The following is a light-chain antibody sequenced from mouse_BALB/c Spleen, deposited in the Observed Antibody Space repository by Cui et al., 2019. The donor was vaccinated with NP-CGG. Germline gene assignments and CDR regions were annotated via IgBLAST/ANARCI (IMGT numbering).Light chain of an antibody. Sequence: QAVVTQEYALTTSPGETVTLTCRSSSGAVTTNNFANWVQEKPDHIFTGLIGGTNNRAPGVPARFSGSLVGDKAALTITGAQTEDEAIYFCALWYSNHWVFGGGTKLTVL. CDR2: GTN. V-gene: IGLV1*01. CDR3: ALWYSNHWV. CDR1: SGAVTTNNF. J-gene: IGLJ1*01.